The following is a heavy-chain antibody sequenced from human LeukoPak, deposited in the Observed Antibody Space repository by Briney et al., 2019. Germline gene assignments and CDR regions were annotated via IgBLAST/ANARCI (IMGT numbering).Heavy chain of an antibody. CDR3: GGHFDRSGHYPIDY. CDR1: AFTFSNYA. J-gene: IGHJ4*02. Sequence: GGSLRLSCAASAFTFSNYALHWVRQAPGRGLEWMAAISNDGSKKYYADSVKGRFTISRDSSRNTLYLQMNSLRAEDTAVYFCGGHFDRSGHYPIDYWGQGTLVTVSS. CDR2: ISNDGSKK. D-gene: IGHD3-22*01. V-gene: IGHV3-30-3*01.